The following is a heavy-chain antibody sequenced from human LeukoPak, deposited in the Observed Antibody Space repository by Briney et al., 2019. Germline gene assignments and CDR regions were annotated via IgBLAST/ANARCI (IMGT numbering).Heavy chain of an antibody. Sequence: PGGSLRLSCAASGFTVSSNYMSWVRQAPGKGLEWVSVIYSGGSTYYADSLKGRFTISRDNAKNSLYLQMSSLRAEDTAMYYCARSLWFGDSNLDYWGQGTLVTVSS. V-gene: IGHV3-53*01. CDR1: GFTVSSNY. J-gene: IGHJ4*02. D-gene: IGHD3-10*01. CDR3: ARSLWFGDSNLDY. CDR2: IYSGGST.